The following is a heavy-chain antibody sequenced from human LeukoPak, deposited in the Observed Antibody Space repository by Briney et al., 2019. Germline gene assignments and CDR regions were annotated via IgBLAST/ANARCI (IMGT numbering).Heavy chain of an antibody. J-gene: IGHJ4*02. D-gene: IGHD3-10*01. Sequence: GGSLRLSCAASGFTFSSYAMSWVRQAPGKGLEWVSAISGSGGSTYYADSVKGRFTISRDNSKNTLYLQMNSLRAEDTAVYYCAKYHYYGSGGAMGVFDYWGQGTLVTVSS. CDR3: AKYHYYGSGGAMGVFDY. CDR2: ISGSGGST. CDR1: GFTFSSYA. V-gene: IGHV3-23*01.